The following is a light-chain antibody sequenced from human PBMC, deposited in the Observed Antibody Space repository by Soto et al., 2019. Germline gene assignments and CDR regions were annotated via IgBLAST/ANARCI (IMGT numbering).Light chain of an antibody. Sequence: DIQPTQSPSSLSASVGDRVTITCRASQGITTYLAWYQQKPGKVPNLLIYGAYKLHSGVPSRFSGSGSGTHFTLSISGLQPEDVATYYCQYSNRAPLTFGGGTKVEI. V-gene: IGKV1-27*01. CDR2: GAY. CDR1: QGITTY. CDR3: QYSNRAPLT. J-gene: IGKJ4*01.